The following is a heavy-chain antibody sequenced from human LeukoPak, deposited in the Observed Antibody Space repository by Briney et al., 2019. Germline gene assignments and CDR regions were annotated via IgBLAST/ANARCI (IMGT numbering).Heavy chain of an antibody. CDR2: INPNSGGT. J-gene: IGHJ4*02. CDR1: GYTFTGYY. V-gene: IGHV1-2*02. CDR3: AKDISPNDNSWSGTDY. D-gene: IGHD6-13*01. Sequence: GASVKVSCKASGYTFTGYYMHWVRQAPGQGLEWMGWINPNSGGTNYAQKFQGRVTMTKDTSSSTAYMELSRLRSDDTAVFYCAKDISPNDNSWSGTDYWGQGTLVTVSS.